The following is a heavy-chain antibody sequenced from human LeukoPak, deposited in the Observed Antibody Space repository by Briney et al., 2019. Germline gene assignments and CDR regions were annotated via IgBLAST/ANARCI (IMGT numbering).Heavy chain of an antibody. CDR3: ARLPFYSVSDFDY. D-gene: IGHD2-21*01. CDR2: IYYSGST. CDR1: GGSVSSGSYY. V-gene: IGHV4-61*03. Sequence: SETLSLTCTVSGGSVSSGSYYWSWIRQPPGKGLEWIGYIYYSGSTYYNPSLKSRVTISVDTSNNHFSLKLSSVTAADTAVYFGARLPFYSVSDFDYWGQGTLVTVAS. J-gene: IGHJ4*02.